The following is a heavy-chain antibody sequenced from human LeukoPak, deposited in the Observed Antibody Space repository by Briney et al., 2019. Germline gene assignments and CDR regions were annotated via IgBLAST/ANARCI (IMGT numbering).Heavy chain of an antibody. CDR1: GFTFSSYA. J-gene: IGHJ3*02. Sequence: GGSLRLSCAASGFTFSSYAVSWVRQAPGKGLEWVSAISGSGGSTYYADSVKGRFTISRDNSKNTLYLQMNSLRAEDTAVYYCAKGAQEDIVVVVAANHAFDIWGQGTMVTVSS. D-gene: IGHD2-15*01. CDR3: AKGAQEDIVVVVAANHAFDI. CDR2: ISGSGGST. V-gene: IGHV3-23*01.